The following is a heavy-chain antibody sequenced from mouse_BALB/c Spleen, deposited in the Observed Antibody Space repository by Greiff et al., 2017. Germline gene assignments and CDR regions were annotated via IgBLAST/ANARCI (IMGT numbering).Heavy chain of an antibody. CDR3: ARGDDGYLAWLAY. Sequence: VQLQQSGAELVRPGTSVKVPCKASGYAFTNYLIEWVKQRPGQGLEWIGVINPGSGGTNYNEKFKGKATLTADKSSSTAYMQLSSLTSDDSAVYFCARGDDGYLAWLAYWGQGTLVTVSA. D-gene: IGHD2-3*01. CDR1: GYAFTNYL. V-gene: IGHV1-54*01. CDR2: INPGSGGT. J-gene: IGHJ3*01.